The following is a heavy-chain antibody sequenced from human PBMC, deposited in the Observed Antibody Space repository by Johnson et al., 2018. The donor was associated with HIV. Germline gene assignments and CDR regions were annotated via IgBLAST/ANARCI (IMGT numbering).Heavy chain of an antibody. CDR2: ISYDGSNK. D-gene: IGHD1-26*01. V-gene: IGHV3-30-3*01. Sequence: QVQLVESGGGVVQPGGSLRLSCAASGFTFSSYAMHWVRQAPGKGLEWVAVISYDGSNKYYADSVKGRFTISRDNSKNTLYLQMNSLRAEDTALYYCAKDISGRPDAFDIWGQGTMVTVSS. CDR1: GFTFSSYA. CDR3: AKDISGRPDAFDI. J-gene: IGHJ3*02.